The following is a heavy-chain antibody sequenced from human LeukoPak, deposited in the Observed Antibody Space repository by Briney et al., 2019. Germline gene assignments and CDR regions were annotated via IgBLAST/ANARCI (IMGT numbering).Heavy chain of an antibody. J-gene: IGHJ4*02. CDR2: MKPNSGNT. D-gene: IGHD3-9*01. Sequence: ASVKVSCKASGYTFTSYDINWVRQATGQGLEWMGWMKPNSGNTGYAQKFQGRVTITRNTSISTAYMELSSLRSEDTAVYYCARVDRTYYDILTGYLQPASFDYWGQGTLVTVSS. CDR1: GYTFTSYD. CDR3: ARVDRTYYDILTGYLQPASFDY. V-gene: IGHV1-8*03.